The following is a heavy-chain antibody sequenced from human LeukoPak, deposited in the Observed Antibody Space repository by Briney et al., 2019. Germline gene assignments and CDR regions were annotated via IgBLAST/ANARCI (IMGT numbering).Heavy chain of an antibody. Sequence: GGSLRLSCAASGFTFSSYAMSWVRQAPGKGLEWVSVIYSGGSTYYADSVKGRFTISRDNSKNTLYLQMNSLRVEDTAVYYCALGLVTDYWGQGTLVTVSS. CDR1: GFTFSSYA. V-gene: IGHV3-66*01. CDR3: ALGLVTDY. D-gene: IGHD3-9*01. CDR2: IYSGGST. J-gene: IGHJ4*02.